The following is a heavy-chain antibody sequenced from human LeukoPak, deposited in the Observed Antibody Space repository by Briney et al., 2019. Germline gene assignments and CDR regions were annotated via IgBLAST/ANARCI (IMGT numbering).Heavy chain of an antibody. CDR1: GFTFSSYA. D-gene: IGHD3-22*01. CDR2: VSGSGGST. CDR3: AKYYYDSSGYYDAAPLDS. Sequence: PGGSLRLSCAASGFTFSSYAMSWVRQAPGKGLEWVSGVSGSGGSTYYADPVKGRFTISRDNSKNTLYLQMNSLRAEDTAVYSCAKYYYDSSGYYDAAPLDSWGQGTLVTVFS. V-gene: IGHV3-23*01. J-gene: IGHJ4*02.